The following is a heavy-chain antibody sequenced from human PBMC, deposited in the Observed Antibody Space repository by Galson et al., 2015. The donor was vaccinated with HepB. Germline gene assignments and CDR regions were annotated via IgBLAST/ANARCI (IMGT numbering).Heavy chain of an antibody. Sequence: QSGAEVKKPGESLKISCKGSGYSFTSYWIGWVRQMPGKGLEWMGIIYPGDSDTRYSPSFQGQVTISADKSISTAYLQWSSLKASDTAMYYCARHAQTMVRGVRLPYYYGMDVWGQGTTVTVSS. CDR3: ARHAQTMVRGVRLPYYYGMDV. CDR2: IYPGDSDT. J-gene: IGHJ6*02. V-gene: IGHV5-51*01. D-gene: IGHD3-10*01. CDR1: GYSFTSYW.